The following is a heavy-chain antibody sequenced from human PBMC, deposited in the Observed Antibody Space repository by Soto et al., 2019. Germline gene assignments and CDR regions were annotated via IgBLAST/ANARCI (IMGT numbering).Heavy chain of an antibody. CDR1: GFSFSDYS. CDR3: ARHGYGDSFDH. Sequence: GSLRLSCTGSGFSFSDYSFNWIRQAPGKGLERISYVSSRRTITFYADSVKGRFTISRDNAKKSVYLQMNRLRNEDTAVYYCARHGYGDSFDHWGRGTLVTVSS. CDR2: VSSRRTIT. J-gene: IGHJ4*02. V-gene: IGHV3-48*02. D-gene: IGHD4-17*01.